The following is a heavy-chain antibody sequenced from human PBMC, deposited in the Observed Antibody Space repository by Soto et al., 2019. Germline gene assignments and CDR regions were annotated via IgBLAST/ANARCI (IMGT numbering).Heavy chain of an antibody. D-gene: IGHD1-26*01. J-gene: IGHJ6*02. CDR2: ISGSGGST. Sequence: VQLVESGGGLVKPGGSLRLSCAASGFTFSSYAMSWVRQAPGKGLEWVSAISGSGGSTYYADSVKGRFTISRDNSKNTLYLQMNSLRAEDTAVYYCANSGSSRLGYYYYGMDVWGQGTTVTVSS. CDR3: ANSGSSRLGYYYYGMDV. CDR1: GFTFSSYA. V-gene: IGHV3-23*04.